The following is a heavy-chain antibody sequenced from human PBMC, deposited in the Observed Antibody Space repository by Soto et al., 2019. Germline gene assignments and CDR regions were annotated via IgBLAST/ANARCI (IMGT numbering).Heavy chain of an antibody. V-gene: IGHV5-51*01. CDR2: IYPGDSDT. CDR3: ARCVDPQVAVTAPFDY. Sequence: ESLKISCKGSGYSFTSYWIGWVRQMPVKGLEWMGIIYPGDSDTRYSPSFQGQVTISADKSISTAYLQWSSLKASDTAMYYFARCVDPQVAVTAPFDYWGQGTLVTVSS. J-gene: IGHJ4*02. CDR1: GYSFTSYW. D-gene: IGHD2-21*02.